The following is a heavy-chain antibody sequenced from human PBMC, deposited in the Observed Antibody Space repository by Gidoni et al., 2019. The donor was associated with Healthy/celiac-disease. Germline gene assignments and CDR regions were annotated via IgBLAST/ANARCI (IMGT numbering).Heavy chain of an antibody. D-gene: IGHD2-15*01. CDR1: GFTLRSYS. V-gene: IGHV3-21*01. CDR2: ISSSSSYI. CDR3: ARGEGYCSGGSCYSVY. J-gene: IGHJ4*02. Sequence: EVQLVESGGGLVKPGGALRLSCAAYGFTLRSYSMNWVRQAPGKGLELVASISSSSSYIYYADSVKGRFTISRDNAKNSLYLQMNSLRAEDTAVYYCARGEGYCSGGSCYSVYWGQGTLVTVSS.